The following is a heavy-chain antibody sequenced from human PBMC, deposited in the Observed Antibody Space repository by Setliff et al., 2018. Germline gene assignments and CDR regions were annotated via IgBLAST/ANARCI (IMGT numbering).Heavy chain of an antibody. CDR2: IVPNSRTI. V-gene: IGHV3-48*01. CDR1: EFTFSSYA. CDR3: GRTQVVLASTYSIDY. D-gene: IGHD2-2*01. J-gene: IGHJ4*02. Sequence: GSLRLSCTASEFTFSSYAMSWVRQAPGKGLEWVSHIVPNSRTIYNADSVKGRFTISRDNAKNSLYLQMNSLRAEDTAVYYCGRTQVVLASTYSIDYWGQGTLVTVSS.